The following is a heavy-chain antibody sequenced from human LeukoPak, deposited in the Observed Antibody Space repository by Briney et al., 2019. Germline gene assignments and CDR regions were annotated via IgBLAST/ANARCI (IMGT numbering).Heavy chain of an antibody. CDR1: GFTFSSYS. D-gene: IGHD6-6*01. Sequence: GGSLRLSCAASGFTFSSYSMNWVRQAPGKGLEWVSYISSSSSTTYYADSVKGRFTISRDNSKNTLYLQMNSLRAEDTAVYYCARDRGAARRGDYWGQGTLVTVSS. J-gene: IGHJ4*02. CDR2: ISSSSSTT. CDR3: ARDRGAARRGDY. V-gene: IGHV3-48*01.